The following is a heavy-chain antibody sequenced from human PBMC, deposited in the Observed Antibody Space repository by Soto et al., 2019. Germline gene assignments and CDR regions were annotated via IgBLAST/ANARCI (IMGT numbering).Heavy chain of an antibody. CDR3: ARVGLRWTYYYEMDV. CDR1: GFTFSSYG. CDR2: IWYDGSNK. Sequence: QVQLVESGGGVVQPGRSLRLSCAASGFTFSSYGMHWVRQAPGKGLEWVAVIWYDGSNKYYADSVKGRFTISRDNSKNKLYLQMNSLRDDDTAGYYGARVGLRWTYYYEMDVWGQGATVNVSS. J-gene: IGHJ6*01. D-gene: IGHD4-17*01. V-gene: IGHV3-33*01.